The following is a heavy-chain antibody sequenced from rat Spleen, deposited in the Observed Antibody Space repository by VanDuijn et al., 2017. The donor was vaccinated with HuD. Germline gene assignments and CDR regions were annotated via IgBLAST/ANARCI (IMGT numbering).Heavy chain of an antibody. CDR2: IRFDGSNT. CDR3: ARLGIASIGNWFGY. V-gene: IGHV5-29*01. Sequence: EVQLVESGGDLVQPGRSLKLSCVASGVTFSNDGMAWVRQAPTKGLEWVATIRFDGSNTFYRDSVKGRFTISRDTAKNILFLQMDSLRSEDTATYYCARLGIASIGNWFGYWGQGTLVTVSS. D-gene: IGHD1-2*01. J-gene: IGHJ3*01. CDR1: GVTFSNDG.